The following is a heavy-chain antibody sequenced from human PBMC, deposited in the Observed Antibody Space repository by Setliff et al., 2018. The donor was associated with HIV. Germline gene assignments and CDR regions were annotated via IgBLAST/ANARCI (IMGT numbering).Heavy chain of an antibody. CDR3: ARGYASGYDAYGY. J-gene: IGHJ4*02. D-gene: IGHD5-12*01. CDR1: GGSISSYY. V-gene: IGHV4-59*12. CDR2: IFYSGST. Sequence: SETLSLTCTVSGGSISSYYWSWIRQPPGEGLEWIGYIFYSGSTNYNPSLKSRVTISVDTYNNQFSLNMNSVNAADTAVYYCARGYASGYDAYGYWGQGTLVTV.